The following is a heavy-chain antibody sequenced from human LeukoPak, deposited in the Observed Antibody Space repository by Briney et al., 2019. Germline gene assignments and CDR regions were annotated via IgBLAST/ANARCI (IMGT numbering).Heavy chain of an antibody. D-gene: IGHD6-13*01. CDR2: IYHSGST. J-gene: IGHJ3*02. V-gene: IGHV4-30-2*01. CDR1: GGSISSGGYY. Sequence: SETLSLTCTVSGGSISSGGYYWSWIRQPPGKGLEWIGYIYHSGSTYYNPSLKSRVTISVDRSKNQFSLKLSSVTAADTAVYYCATSALYDEAAENAFDIWGQGTMVTVSS. CDR3: ATSALYDEAAENAFDI.